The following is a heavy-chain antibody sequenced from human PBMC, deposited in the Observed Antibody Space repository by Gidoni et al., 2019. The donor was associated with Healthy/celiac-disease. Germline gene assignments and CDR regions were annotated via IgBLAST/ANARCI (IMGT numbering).Heavy chain of an antibody. V-gene: IGHV3-48*01. CDR1: GFTFSSYR. CDR2: ISSSSSTI. Sequence: EVQLVESGGGLVQPGGSLRLSCAASGFTFSSYRMNWVRQAPGKGLEWVSYISSSSSTIYYADSVKGRFTISRDNAKNSLYLQMNSLRAEDTAVYYCARDGPYYYDSSGYYGRAFDIWGQGTMVTVSS. CDR3: ARDGPYYYDSSGYYGRAFDI. D-gene: IGHD3-22*01. J-gene: IGHJ3*02.